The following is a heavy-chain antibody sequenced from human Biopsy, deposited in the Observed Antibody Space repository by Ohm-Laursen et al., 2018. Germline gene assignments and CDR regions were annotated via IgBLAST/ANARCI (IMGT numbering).Heavy chain of an antibody. CDR1: GGDINNYY. CDR3: GRREVVITHDAFDT. CDR2: VYYSGST. Sequence: SHTLSFTCNVSGGDINNYYWTWIRQPPGKGLEWIGDVYYSGSTNRNPSLKSRVTILVDTSKNQFSRKLNFVTAADTAVYYCGRREVVITHDAFDTWGQGTMVTVSS. J-gene: IGHJ3*02. D-gene: IGHD3-22*01. V-gene: IGHV4-59*08.